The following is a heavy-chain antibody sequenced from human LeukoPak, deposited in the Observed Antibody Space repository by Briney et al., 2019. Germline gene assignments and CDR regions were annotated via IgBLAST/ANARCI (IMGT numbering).Heavy chain of an antibody. V-gene: IGHV3-74*01. CDR2: INSDGRST. CDR1: RFTFSSYW. D-gene: IGHD3-10*01. J-gene: IGHJ4*02. CDR3: ATGYGSGSYYNELDF. Sequence: AGSLTPSCAASRFTFSSYWTHWDSPAQGMGLVWVSHINSDGRSTSYADSVKGRFTMSRDNATNTLYLQMNSLRAEDTALYYCATGYGSGSYYNELDFWGQGALVTVSS.